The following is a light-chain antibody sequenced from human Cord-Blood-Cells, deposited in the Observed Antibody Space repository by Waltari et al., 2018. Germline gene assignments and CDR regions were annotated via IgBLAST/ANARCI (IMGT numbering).Light chain of an antibody. CDR3: SSYTSSSTLVV. CDR2: EVS. CDR1: SSDVGGYNY. Sequence: QSALTQPASVSGSPGQSITISCPGTSSDVGGYNYVSWYQPHPGKAPKLMIYEVSNRPSGVSNRFSGSKSGNTASLTISGLQAEDEADYYCSSYTSSSTLVVFGGGTKLTVL. V-gene: IGLV2-14*01. J-gene: IGLJ2*01.